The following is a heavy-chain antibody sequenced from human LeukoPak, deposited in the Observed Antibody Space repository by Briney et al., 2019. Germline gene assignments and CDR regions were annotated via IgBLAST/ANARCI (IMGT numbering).Heavy chain of an antibody. Sequence: GGSLRLSCAASGFTFSSYSMNWVRQAPGKGLEWVSYISSSSSSTIYYADSVKGRFTISRDNAKNSLYLQMNSLRAEDTAVYYCARDVGGYQTLVDYWGQGTLVTVSS. CDR3: ARDVGGYQTLVDY. CDR2: ISSSSSSTI. V-gene: IGHV3-48*01. CDR1: GFTFSSYS. D-gene: IGHD5-12*01. J-gene: IGHJ4*02.